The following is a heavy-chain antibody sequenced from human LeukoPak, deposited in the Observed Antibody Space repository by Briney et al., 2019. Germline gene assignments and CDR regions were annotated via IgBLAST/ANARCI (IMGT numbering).Heavy chain of an antibody. CDR1: GFTFDDYG. D-gene: IGHD5-12*01. V-gene: IGHV3-23*01. Sequence: GGSLRLSCAASGFTFDDYGMSWVRQAPGKGLEWVSAISGSGDSTYYADSVKGLFTISRDNSKNTLYLQMNSLRAEDTAVYYCAKGSDYDPPYYYYYMDVWGKGTTVTISS. CDR3: AKGSDYDPPYYYYYMDV. CDR2: ISGSGDST. J-gene: IGHJ6*03.